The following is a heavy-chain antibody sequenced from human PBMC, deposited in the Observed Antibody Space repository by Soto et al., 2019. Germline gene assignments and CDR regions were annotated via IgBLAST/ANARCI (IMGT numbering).Heavy chain of an antibody. J-gene: IGHJ6*02. Sequence: QVQLQESGPGLVKPSQTLSLTCTVSGDSISSDGYYWSWIRQHPGKGLEWIGYIYHSGNTYYNPSFKSQITISADTAKNHASLKVSSVTAADTAGYYCAREAAVEGMDVWGQGTTVTVS. V-gene: IGHV4-31*01. CDR2: IYHSGNT. D-gene: IGHD2-15*01. CDR1: GDSISSDGYY. CDR3: AREAAVEGMDV.